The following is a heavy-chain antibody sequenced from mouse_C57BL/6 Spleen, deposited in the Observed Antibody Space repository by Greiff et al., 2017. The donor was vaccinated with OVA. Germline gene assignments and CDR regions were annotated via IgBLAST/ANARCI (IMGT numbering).Heavy chain of an antibody. CDR3: ARYSLQLGVFDY. J-gene: IGHJ2*01. V-gene: IGHV7-3*01. Sequence: EVQLVESGGGLVQPGGSLSLSCAASGFTFTDYYMSWVRQPPGKALEWLGFIRNKANGYTTEYSAYVKGRFTISRDNSQSILYLQMNALRAEDSATYYRARYSLQLGVFDYWGKGTTLTVSS. CDR2: IRNKANGYTT. D-gene: IGHD4-1*02. CDR1: GFTFTDYY.